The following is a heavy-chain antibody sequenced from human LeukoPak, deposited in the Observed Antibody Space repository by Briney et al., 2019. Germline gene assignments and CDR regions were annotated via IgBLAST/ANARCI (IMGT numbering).Heavy chain of an antibody. CDR3: ARTDLFRITIFGVVTWFDP. CDR1: GGTLSSYA. V-gene: IGHV1-69*13. Sequence: ASVKVSCKASGGTLSSYAISWVRQAPGQGLEWMGGIIPIFGTANYAQKFQGRVTITADESTSTAYMELSSLRSEDTAVYYCARTDLFRITIFGVVTWFDPWGQGTLVTVSS. J-gene: IGHJ5*02. D-gene: IGHD3-3*01. CDR2: IIPIFGTA.